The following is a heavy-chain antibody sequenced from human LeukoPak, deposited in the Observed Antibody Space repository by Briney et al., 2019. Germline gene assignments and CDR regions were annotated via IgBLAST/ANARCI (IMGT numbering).Heavy chain of an antibody. Sequence: SETLSLTCTVSGGSITRDESCGSWIRQLPGKGLEWIGNIYDSGSTYYNPSLKSRVTISVDTSKNQFSLKLSSVTAADTAVYYCARGSLSREQWINFDYWGQGTLVTVSS. CDR1: GGSITRDESC. J-gene: IGHJ4*02. D-gene: IGHD6-19*01. V-gene: IGHV4-30-4*01. CDR3: ARGSLSREQWINFDY. CDR2: IYDSGST.